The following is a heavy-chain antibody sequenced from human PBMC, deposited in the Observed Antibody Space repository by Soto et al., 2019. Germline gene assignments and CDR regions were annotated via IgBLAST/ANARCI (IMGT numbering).Heavy chain of an antibody. CDR2: IYHSGST. D-gene: IGHD3-10*01. Sequence: QLQLQESGSGLVKPSQTLSLTCAVSGGSISSGGYSWSWIRQPPGKGLEWIGYIYHSGSTYYNPSLKSRVTISVDRSKNQFSLKLSSVTAADTAVYYCARAYITMVRGVRIETPFDYWGQGTLVTVSS. CDR1: GGSISSGGYS. CDR3: ARAYITMVRGVRIETPFDY. V-gene: IGHV4-30-2*01. J-gene: IGHJ4*02.